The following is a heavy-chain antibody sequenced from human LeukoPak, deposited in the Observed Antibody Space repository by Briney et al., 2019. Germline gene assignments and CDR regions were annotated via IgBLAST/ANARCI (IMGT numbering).Heavy chain of an antibody. Sequence: SSETLSLLCAVYGGSFSGYYWIWIRQPPGKGLEWIGEINHSGSTNYNPSLKSRVTISVDTSKNQFSLKLSSVTAADTAVYYCAREGRWLQSPRPFDYWGQGTLVTVSS. CDR1: GGSFSGYY. V-gene: IGHV4-34*01. J-gene: IGHJ4*02. CDR3: AREGRWLQSPRPFDY. D-gene: IGHD5-24*01. CDR2: INHSGST.